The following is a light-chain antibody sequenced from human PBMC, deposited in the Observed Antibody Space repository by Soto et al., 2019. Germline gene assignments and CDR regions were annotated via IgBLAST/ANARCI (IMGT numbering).Light chain of an antibody. CDR3: QQYGSSPRT. Sequence: EIVMTQSPGTLSVSPGERATLSCRASQSVSVNLAWYQQKPGQAPRLLIYGVSTRATGIPARFSGSGSGTDFTLTIRRLEPEDFAVYYCQQYGSSPRTFGQGTKVDIK. CDR2: GVS. V-gene: IGKV3-20*01. CDR1: QSVSVN. J-gene: IGKJ1*01.